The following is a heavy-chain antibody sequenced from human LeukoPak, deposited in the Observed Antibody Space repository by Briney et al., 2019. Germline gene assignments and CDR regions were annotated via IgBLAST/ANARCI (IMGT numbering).Heavy chain of an antibody. J-gene: IGHJ5*02. V-gene: IGHV4-39*07. CDR3: CSSTSCYVSACGWFDP. Sequence: SETLSLTCSVSGGSISSSSYYWGWIRQPPGKGLEWIGSFYYTGTTYQNPSLKSRVTISVDASKNQLSLKLSSVTAADTAVYYCCSSTSCYVSACGWFDPWGQGTLVTVSS. CDR2: FYYTGTT. CDR1: GGSISSSSYY. D-gene: IGHD2-2*01.